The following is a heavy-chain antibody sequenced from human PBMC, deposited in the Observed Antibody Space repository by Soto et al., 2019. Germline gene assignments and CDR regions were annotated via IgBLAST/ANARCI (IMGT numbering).Heavy chain of an antibody. V-gene: IGHV3-33*01. CDR2: IWYDGSNK. CDR1: GFTFSSYG. J-gene: IGHJ6*02. CDR3: ARDHRVRYYYYGMDV. D-gene: IGHD2-21*01. Sequence: GGSLRLSCAASGFTFSSYGMHWVRQAPGKGLEWVAVIWYDGSNKYYADSVKGRFTISRDNSKSTLYLQMNSLRAEDTAVYYCARDHRVRYYYYGMDVWGQGTTVTVSS.